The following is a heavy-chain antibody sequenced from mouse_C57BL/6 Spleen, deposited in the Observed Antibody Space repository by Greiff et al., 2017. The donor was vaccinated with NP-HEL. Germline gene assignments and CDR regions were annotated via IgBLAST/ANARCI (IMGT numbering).Heavy chain of an antibody. CDR2: IYPSDSET. Sequence: QVQLQQPGAELVRPGSSVKLSCKASGYTFTSYWLDWVKQRPGQGLEWIGNIYPSDSETHYNQKFKDKATLTVDKSSSTAYMQLSSLTSEDSAVDYCARSHYYGSSAFLAYWGQGTLVTVSA. D-gene: IGHD1-1*01. CDR3: ARSHYYGSSAFLAY. CDR1: GYTFTSYW. J-gene: IGHJ3*01. V-gene: IGHV1-61*01.